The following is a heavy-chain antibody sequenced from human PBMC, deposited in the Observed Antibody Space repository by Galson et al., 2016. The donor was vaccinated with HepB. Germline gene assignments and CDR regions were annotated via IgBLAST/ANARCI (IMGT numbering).Heavy chain of an antibody. D-gene: IGHD2-2*01. J-gene: IGHJ4*02. Sequence: SLRLSCAASGITFSRHVMHWVRQAPGKGLEWVAFIWYDGSKKYYGTSVEGRFTISRDNSKNTLYLQMNSLRVEDTAVYYCARGTETSWYGRFDYWGQGTLVTVSS. V-gene: IGHV3-33*01. CDR1: GITFSRHV. CDR3: ARGTETSWYGRFDY. CDR2: IWYDGSKK.